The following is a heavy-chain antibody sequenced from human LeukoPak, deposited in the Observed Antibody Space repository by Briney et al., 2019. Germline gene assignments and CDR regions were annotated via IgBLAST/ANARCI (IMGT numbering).Heavy chain of an antibody. CDR2: IKSNAHGGTT. CDR1: GFDFKNAW. D-gene: IGHD3/OR15-3a*01. J-gene: IGHJ4*02. V-gene: IGHV3-15*01. CDR3: ATVWTVVVDY. Sequence: PGGSLRPSCEASGFDFKNAWMSWVRQAPGKGLEWVGRIKSNAHGGTTHYGAPVRGRFTISRDDSKNTLYLQMNTLRAEDTAMYYCATVWTVVVDYWGQGTLVTVSS.